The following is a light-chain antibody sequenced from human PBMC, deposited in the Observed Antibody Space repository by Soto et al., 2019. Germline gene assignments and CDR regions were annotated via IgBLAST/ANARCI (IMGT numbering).Light chain of an antibody. V-gene: IGLV2-14*03. CDR1: NNDIGADKF. CDR3: PSFTTNLAFV. CDR2: DVS. Sequence: QSALTQPASVSGSPGQSITITCTGSNNDIGADKFVSWYQQHPGEAPKLIIFDVSNRPSRVSHRFSGSKSGNTASLTISRIQHENESDDYRPSFTTNLAFVFGTGTKLTVL. J-gene: IGLJ1*01.